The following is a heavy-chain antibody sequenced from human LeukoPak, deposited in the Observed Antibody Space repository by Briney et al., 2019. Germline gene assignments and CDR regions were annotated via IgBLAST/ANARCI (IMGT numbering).Heavy chain of an antibody. CDR3: VRDRGDYGGNPGYFDY. CDR1: GVSISSGNYY. CDR2: LHSSGST. Sequence: PSETLSLTCTVSGVSISSGNYYWTWIRQYPGKGLEWIGCLHSSGSTSYNPTLKSRPSISLGTSKNQFSLRLSSVTAADTAFYYCVRDRGDYGGNPGYFDYWGRGTLVTVSS. V-gene: IGHV4-31*03. J-gene: IGHJ4*02. D-gene: IGHD4-23*01.